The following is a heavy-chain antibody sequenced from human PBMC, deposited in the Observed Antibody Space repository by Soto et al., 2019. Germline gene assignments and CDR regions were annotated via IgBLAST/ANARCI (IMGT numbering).Heavy chain of an antibody. CDR1: GYSMSIGYY. CDR3: ARDHGYKTDY. D-gene: IGHD5-12*01. V-gene: IGHV4-38-2*02. CDR2: IYHSGST. J-gene: IGHJ4*02. Sequence: XDTLCLTCAVAGYSMSIGYYLGWIRQPPVKGLEWIGSIYHSGSTYYNPSLKSRVTISVDTSKNQFSLKLSSVTAADTAVYYCARDHGYKTDYWGPGTLVTVS.